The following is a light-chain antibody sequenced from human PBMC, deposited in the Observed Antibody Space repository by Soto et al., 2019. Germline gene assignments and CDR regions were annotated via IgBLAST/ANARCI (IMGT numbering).Light chain of an antibody. Sequence: QSALTQPPSASGSPGQSVTISCIGTSNDVGAYNYVSWYQQHPGKVPKLMIYEVSKRPSGVPDRFSASKSGNTASLTVSGLQAEDEADYYCSSHGGSNNFYVFGTGTKVTVL. CDR1: SNDVGAYNY. J-gene: IGLJ1*01. CDR2: EVS. CDR3: SSHGGSNNFYV. V-gene: IGLV2-8*01.